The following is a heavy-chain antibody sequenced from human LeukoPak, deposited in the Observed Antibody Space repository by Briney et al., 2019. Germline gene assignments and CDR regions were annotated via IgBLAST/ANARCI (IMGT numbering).Heavy chain of an antibody. D-gene: IGHD1-1*01. J-gene: IGHJ5*02. V-gene: IGHV3-7*01. CDR2: IKQDGSEK. CDR3: ARDYTRTTGWFDP. CDR1: GFTFDDYA. Sequence: GGSLRLSCAASGFTFDDYAMHWVRQAPGKGLEWVANIKQDGSEKYYVDSVKGRFTISRDNAKNSLYLQMNSLRAEDTAVYYCARDYTRTTGWFDPWGQGTLVTVSS.